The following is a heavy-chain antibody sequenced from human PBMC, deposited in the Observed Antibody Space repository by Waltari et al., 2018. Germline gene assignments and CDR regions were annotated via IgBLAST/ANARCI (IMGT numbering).Heavy chain of an antibody. V-gene: IGHV4-39*07. CDR2: IYYSGST. CDR1: GGSISSSSYY. J-gene: IGHJ4*02. Sequence: QLQLQESGPGLVKPSETLYLTCTVSGGSISSSSYYWGWIRQPPGKGLEWIGSIYYSGSTYYNPSLKSRVTISVDTSKNQFSLKLSSVTAADTAVYYCARQDSGYDFGYWGQGTLVTVSS. CDR3: ARQDSGYDFGY. D-gene: IGHD5-12*01.